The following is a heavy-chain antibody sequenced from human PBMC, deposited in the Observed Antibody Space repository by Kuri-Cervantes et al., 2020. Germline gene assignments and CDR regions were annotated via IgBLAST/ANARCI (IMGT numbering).Heavy chain of an antibody. CDR1: GFTFSSYA. CDR3: AREGYSYGEFDY. D-gene: IGHD5-18*01. Sequence: GESLKISCAASGFTFSSYAMSWVRQAPGKGLEWVSAISGSGGSTYYADSVKGRFTISRDNAKNSLYLQMNSLRAEDTAVYYCAREGYSYGEFDYWGQGTLVTVSS. V-gene: IGHV3-23*01. J-gene: IGHJ4*02. CDR2: ISGSGGST.